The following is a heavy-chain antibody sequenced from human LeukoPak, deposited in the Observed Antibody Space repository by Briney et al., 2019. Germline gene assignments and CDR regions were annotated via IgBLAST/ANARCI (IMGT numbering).Heavy chain of an antibody. V-gene: IGHV4-39*01. CDR2: IYYSGST. CDR3: ARHPVGATAEIDY. D-gene: IGHD1-26*01. J-gene: IGHJ4*02. CDR1: GGSISSSSYY. Sequence: SETLSLACTVSGGSISSSSYYWGWIRQPPGKGLEWIGSIYYSGSTYYNPSLKSRVTISVDTSKNQFSLELSSVTAADTAVYYCARHPVGATAEIDYWGQGTLVTVSS.